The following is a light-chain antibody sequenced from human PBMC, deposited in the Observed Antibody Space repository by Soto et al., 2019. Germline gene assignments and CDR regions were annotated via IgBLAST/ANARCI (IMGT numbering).Light chain of an antibody. V-gene: IGKV1-5*01. CDR3: HAGT. J-gene: IGKJ1*01. CDR1: QNINYW. CDR2: DSS. Sequence: DIQMTQSPPTLSASVGDSVTITCRASQNINYWLAWYQQKSGKAPNLLIYDSSTLASGVPSRFSGSGSGTEFNLTISGLQPDDFATYYCHAGTFGQGTKVE.